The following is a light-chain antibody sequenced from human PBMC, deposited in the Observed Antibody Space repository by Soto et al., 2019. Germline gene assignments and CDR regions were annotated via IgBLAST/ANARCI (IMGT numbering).Light chain of an antibody. CDR2: KAS. CDR3: QHYNSYSEA. Sequence: DIQMTQSPSTLSGSVGDRVTITCRAIQTISSWLAWYQQKPGKAPKLLIYKASTLKSGVPSRFSGSGSGTEFTLTIRCLQPDDVATYYCQHYNSYSEAFGQGTKVELK. CDR1: QTISSW. J-gene: IGKJ1*01. V-gene: IGKV1-5*03.